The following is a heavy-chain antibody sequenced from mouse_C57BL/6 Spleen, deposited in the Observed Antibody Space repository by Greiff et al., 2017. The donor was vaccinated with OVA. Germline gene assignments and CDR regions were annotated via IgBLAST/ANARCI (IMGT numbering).Heavy chain of an antibody. CDR2: INPNNGGT. V-gene: IGHV1-18*01. Sequence: EVQLQQSGPELVKPGASVKIPCKASGYTFTDYNMDWVKQSPGQSLEWIGDINPNNGGTIYNQKFKGKATLTVDKSSSTAYMELRSLTSEDTAVYYCARAHHYDYGWFADWGQGTLVTVSA. CDR3: ARAHHYDYGWFAD. J-gene: IGHJ3*01. CDR1: GYTFTDYN. D-gene: IGHD2-4*01.